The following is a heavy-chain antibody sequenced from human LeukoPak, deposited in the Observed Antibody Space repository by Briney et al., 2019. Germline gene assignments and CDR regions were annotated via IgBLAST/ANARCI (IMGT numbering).Heavy chain of an antibody. CDR2: INHSGST. J-gene: IGHJ4*02. V-gene: IGHV4-34*01. CDR3: ARRRWNPLRFDY. D-gene: IGHD1-1*01. Sequence: SETLSLTCAVYGGSFSGYYWSWIRQPPGKGLEWIGEINHSGSTNYNPSLKSRVTISADTSKNQFSLKLSSATAADTAVYYCARRRWNPLRFDYWGQGALVTVSS. CDR1: GGSFSGYY.